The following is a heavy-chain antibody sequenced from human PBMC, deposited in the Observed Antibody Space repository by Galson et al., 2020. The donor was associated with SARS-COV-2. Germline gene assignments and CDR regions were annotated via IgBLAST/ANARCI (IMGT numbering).Heavy chain of an antibody. D-gene: IGHD3-3*01. V-gene: IGHV3-66*01. CDR1: GFIVSSNY. CDR2: LYSGGNT. CDR3: AAATGDFWSGYYSDWYFDL. Sequence: TGGSLRLSCAASGFIVSSNYMSLVRQAPGKGLEWVSILYSGGNTYYADSVKGRFTISRDSSKNTLYLQVNSLRAEDTAVYYCAAATGDFWSGYYSDWYFDLWGRGTLVTVSS. J-gene: IGHJ2*01.